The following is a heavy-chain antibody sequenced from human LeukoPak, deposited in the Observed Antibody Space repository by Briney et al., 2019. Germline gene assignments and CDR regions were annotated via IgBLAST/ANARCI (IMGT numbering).Heavy chain of an antibody. J-gene: IGHJ6*03. V-gene: IGHV4-59*08. D-gene: IGHD6-19*01. CDR3: ARVPSSGWDYYYYYMDV. CDR2: IYHSEST. CDR1: GGSISSSY. Sequence: SETLSLTCTVSGGSISSSYCSWIRQPPGKGLEWIGYIYHSESTNYNPSLKSRVTISVDTSKNQFSLKLSSVTAADTAVYYCARVPSSGWDYYYYYMDVWGKGTTVTVSS.